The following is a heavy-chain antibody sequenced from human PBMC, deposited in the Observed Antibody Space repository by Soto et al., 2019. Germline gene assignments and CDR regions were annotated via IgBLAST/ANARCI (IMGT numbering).Heavy chain of an antibody. D-gene: IGHD3-10*01. CDR1: GGSISSGGYY. Sequence: QVQLQESGPGLVKPSQTLSLTCTVSGGSISSGGYYWSWIRQHPGKGLEWIGYIYYSGSTYYNPSLKSRFTISVATSKNQFSLKLSSVTAADTAVYYCARDMRQPMVRGASGAFDIWGQGTMVTVSS. CDR3: ARDMRQPMVRGASGAFDI. J-gene: IGHJ3*02. V-gene: IGHV4-31*03. CDR2: IYYSGST.